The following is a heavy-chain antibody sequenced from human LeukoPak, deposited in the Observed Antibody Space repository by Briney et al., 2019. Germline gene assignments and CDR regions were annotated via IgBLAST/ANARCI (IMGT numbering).Heavy chain of an antibody. CDR2: ISSSSSTI. CDR1: GFTFSSYS. J-gene: IGHJ4*02. Sequence: GGSLRLSCAASGFTFSSYSMNWVRQAPGKGLEWVSYISSSSSTIYYADSVKGRFAISRDNAKNSLYLQMISLRAEDTAVYYCARDTGLIAAAEHWGQGTLVTVSS. CDR3: ARDTGLIAAAEH. V-gene: IGHV3-48*01. D-gene: IGHD6-13*01.